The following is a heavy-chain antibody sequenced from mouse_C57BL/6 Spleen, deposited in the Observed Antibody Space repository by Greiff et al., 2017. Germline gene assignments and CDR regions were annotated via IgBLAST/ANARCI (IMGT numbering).Heavy chain of an antibody. V-gene: IGHV1-61*01. CDR2: IYPSDSET. CDR1: GYTFTSYW. Sequence: VQLQQSGAELVRPGSSVKLSCKASGYTFTSYWMDWVKQRPGQGLEWIGNIYPSDSETHYNQKFKDKATLTVDKSSSTAYMQLSSLTSEDSAVYYGARSSHYYGSSYFDYWGQGTTLTVSS. CDR3: ARSSHYYGSSYFDY. J-gene: IGHJ2*01. D-gene: IGHD1-1*01.